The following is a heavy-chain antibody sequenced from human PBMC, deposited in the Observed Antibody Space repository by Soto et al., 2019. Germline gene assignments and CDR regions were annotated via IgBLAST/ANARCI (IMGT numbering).Heavy chain of an antibody. CDR2: ISSSSSYI. J-gene: IGHJ4*02. D-gene: IGHD6-13*01. CDR1: GITFSSYS. CDR3: AKDQDSSWPKLPFDY. V-gene: IGHV3-21*01. Sequence: GGSLRLSCAASGITFSSYSMNWVRQAPGKGLEWVSSISSSSSYIYYADSVKGRFTISRDNAKNSLYLQMSSLRAEDTAVYYCAKDQDSSWPKLPFDYWGQGTLVTVSS.